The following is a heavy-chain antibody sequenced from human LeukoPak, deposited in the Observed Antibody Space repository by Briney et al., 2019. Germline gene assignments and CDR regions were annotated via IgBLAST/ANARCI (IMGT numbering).Heavy chain of an antibody. CDR3: ARDLEWMGGRCSGGSCYQTLLSGGMDV. V-gene: IGHV4-30-4*01. CDR1: GGSISSGDYY. CDR2: IYYSGST. Sequence: SETLSLTCTVSGGSISSGDYYWSWIRQPPGKGLEWIGYIYYSGSTYYNPSLKSRVTISVDTSKNQFSLKLSSVTAADTAVYYCARDLEWMGGRCSGGSCYQTLLSGGMDVWGQGTTVTVSS. D-gene: IGHD2-15*01. J-gene: IGHJ6*02.